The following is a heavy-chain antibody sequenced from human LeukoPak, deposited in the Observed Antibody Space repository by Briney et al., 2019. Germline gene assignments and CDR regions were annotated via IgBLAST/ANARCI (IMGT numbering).Heavy chain of an antibody. D-gene: IGHD1-1*01. CDR1: GGSISSYY. J-gene: IGHJ4*02. CDR3: ARSAPRQLPEIDY. CDR2: IYYSGST. V-gene: IGHV4-59*01. Sequence: SETLSLTCTVSGGSISSYYWSWIRQPPGKGLEWIGYIYYSGSTNYNPSLKSRVTISVDTSKNQFSLKLSSVTAADTAVYYCARSAPRQLPEIDYWGQGTLVTVSS.